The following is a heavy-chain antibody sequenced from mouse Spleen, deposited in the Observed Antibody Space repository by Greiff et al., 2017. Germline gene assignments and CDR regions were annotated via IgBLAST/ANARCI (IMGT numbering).Heavy chain of an antibody. J-gene: IGHJ3*01. CDR3: ARKGDDYDEAWFAY. CDR1: GYSFTGYY. D-gene: IGHD2-4*01. Sequence: EVQLQQSGPELVKPGASVKISCKASGYSFTGYYMNWVKQSPEKSLEWIGEINPSTGGTTYNQKFKAKATLTVDKSSSTAYMQLKSLTSEDSAVYYCARKGDDYDEAWFAYWGQGTLVTVSA. V-gene: IGHV1-42*01. CDR2: INPSTGGT.